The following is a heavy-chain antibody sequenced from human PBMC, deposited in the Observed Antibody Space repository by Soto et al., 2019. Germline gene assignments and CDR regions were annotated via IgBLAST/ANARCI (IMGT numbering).Heavy chain of an antibody. CDR1: GGSVSSGGYF. D-gene: IGHD3-3*01. Sequence: QVQLQESGPGLVEPSQTLSLTCTVSGGSVSSGGYFWSWIRQPPGEGLEWIGHIYNSGSTYSNPSLRGRVTQSVDTSKSQFSLKLSSVAAADTAVYYCARGPSADKIDFWGQGTLVTVSS. CDR2: IYNSGST. V-gene: IGHV4-30-4*01. CDR3: ARGPSADKIDF. J-gene: IGHJ4*02.